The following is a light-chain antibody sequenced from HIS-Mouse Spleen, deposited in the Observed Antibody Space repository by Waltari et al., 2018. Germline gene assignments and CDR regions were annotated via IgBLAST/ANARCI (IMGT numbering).Light chain of an antibody. CDR3: LLYYGGAWV. Sequence: QTGVTQEPSLTVPPGRTVTLACASIHGEVTSVYYPNWFQQKPGQAPRALIYSTSNKHSWTPARFSGSLLGGKAALTLSGVQPEDEAEYYCLLYYGGAWVFGGGTKLTVL. J-gene: IGLJ3*02. CDR2: STS. CDR1: HGEVTSVYY. V-gene: IGLV7-43*01.